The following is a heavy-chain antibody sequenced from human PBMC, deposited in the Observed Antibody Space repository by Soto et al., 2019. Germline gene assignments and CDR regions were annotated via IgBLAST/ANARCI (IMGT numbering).Heavy chain of an antibody. J-gene: IGHJ6*02. CDR1: GYTLTELS. V-gene: IGHV1-24*01. D-gene: IGHD5-12*01. CDR3: ATGRYSGYDLANYYYYGMDV. CDR2: FDPEDGET. Sequence: ASVKVSCKVSGYTLTELSMHWVRQAPGKGLEWMGGFDPEDGETIYAQKFQGRVTMTEDTSTDTAYMELSSLRSEDTAVYYCATGRYSGYDLANYYYYGMDVWGQGTTVTVSS.